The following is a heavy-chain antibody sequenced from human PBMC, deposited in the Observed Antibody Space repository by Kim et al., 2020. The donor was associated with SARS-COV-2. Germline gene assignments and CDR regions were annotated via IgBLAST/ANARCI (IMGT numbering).Heavy chain of an antibody. D-gene: IGHD3-10*01. J-gene: IGHJ4*02. CDR1: GGSVSSGSYY. Sequence: SETLSLTCTVSGGSVSSGSYYWSWIRQPPGKGLEWIAYIHYSGSTNYNPSLKSRVTISVDTSKNQFSLKLSSVTAADTAVYYCARATYGSGSYYYVHWGQGTLVTVSS. CDR3: ARATYGSGSYYYVH. V-gene: IGHV4-61*01. CDR2: IHYSGST.